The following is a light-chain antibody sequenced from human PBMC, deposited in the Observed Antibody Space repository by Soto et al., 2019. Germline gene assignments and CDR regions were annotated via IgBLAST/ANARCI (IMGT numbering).Light chain of an antibody. CDR2: DVI. CDR1: SSDVGGYNY. J-gene: IGLJ2*01. Sequence: QSALTQTASVSGSPGQSITISCTGTSSDVGGYNYVSWYQQYPGKAPKLMIYDVINRPSGVSNGFSGSKSGNTASLTISGVQAEDEADYYCSSYRTLSSAVVFGGGTKLTVL. V-gene: IGLV2-14*01. CDR3: SSYRTLSSAVV.